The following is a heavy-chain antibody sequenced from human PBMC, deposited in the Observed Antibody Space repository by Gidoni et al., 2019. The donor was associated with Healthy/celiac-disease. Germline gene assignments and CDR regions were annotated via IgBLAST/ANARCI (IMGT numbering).Heavy chain of an antibody. CDR3: ARVREAIQYYYDSSGYPPADAFDI. CDR2: IYYSGST. J-gene: IGHJ3*02. Sequence: QVQLQESGPGLVKPSQTLSLTCTVSGGSISSGGYYWSWIRQHPGKGLEWIGYIYYSGSTYYNPSLKSRVTISVDTSKNQFSLKLSSVTAADTAVYYCARVREAIQYYYDSSGYPPADAFDIWGQGTMVTVSS. CDR1: GGSISSGGYY. D-gene: IGHD3-22*01. V-gene: IGHV4-31*03.